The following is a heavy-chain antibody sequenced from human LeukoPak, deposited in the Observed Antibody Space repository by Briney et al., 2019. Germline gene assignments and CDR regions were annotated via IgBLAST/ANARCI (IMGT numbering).Heavy chain of an antibody. J-gene: IGHJ3*01. CDR3: ARESGWGLPHALDL. Sequence: GGSLRLSCAASGFTFNIYPLHWVRQAPGKGLEWVTLISYDGNKIYYADSVKGRFTISRDNSKNTLYLQMNNLRAEDTAVYYCARESGWGLPHALDLWGQGTLVAVSS. CDR2: ISYDGNKI. D-gene: IGHD3-3*01. CDR1: GFTFNIYP. V-gene: IGHV3-30-3*01.